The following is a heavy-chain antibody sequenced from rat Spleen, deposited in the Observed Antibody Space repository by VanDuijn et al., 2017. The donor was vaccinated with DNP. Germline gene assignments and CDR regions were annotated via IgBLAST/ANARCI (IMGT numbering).Heavy chain of an antibody. Sequence: QVQLQQSGAELAKPGSSVKISCKASAYTFTSYYISWIKQTTGQGLDYIGYINTGSGGTHYNEKFKVKATLTVYKSSSTALMQLSSLTPDDSAVYYCARRRLPYWYFDFWGPGTMVTVSS. D-gene: IGHD1-4*01. J-gene: IGHJ1*01. CDR1: AYTFTSYY. CDR3: ARRRLPYWYFDF. CDR2: INTGSGGT. V-gene: IGHV1-43*01.